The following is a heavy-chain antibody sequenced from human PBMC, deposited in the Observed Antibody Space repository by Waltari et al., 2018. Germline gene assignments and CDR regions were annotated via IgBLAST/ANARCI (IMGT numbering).Heavy chain of an antibody. V-gene: IGHV3-7*01. J-gene: IGHJ4*01. Sequence: EVQLVESGGGLVQPGGSLRLSCRGSGFTFGRYWMTWVRQAPGKGLEWVGNINEDGSMKSYVDSVRGRFTISRDNAKNSLYLKMHSLRAEDTAVFYCARSVWGEGNYWGHGTLVTVSS. D-gene: IGHD3-10*02. CDR2: INEDGSMK. CDR3: ARSVWGEGNY. CDR1: GFTFGRYW.